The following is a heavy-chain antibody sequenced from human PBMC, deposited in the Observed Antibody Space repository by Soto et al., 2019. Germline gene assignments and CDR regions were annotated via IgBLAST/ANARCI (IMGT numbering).Heavy chain of an antibody. CDR3: AKDPSNYEYYFDY. CDR1: GFTFDDYT. D-gene: IGHD4-4*01. Sequence: GGYLRLSCAASGFTFDDYTMHWVRQAPGKGLEWVSLISWDGYGTYYADSVRGRFTISRDNSKNSLYLQMNSLRTEDTALYYCAKDPSNYEYYFDYRGQGTLVTVSS. CDR2: ISWDGYGT. J-gene: IGHJ4*02. V-gene: IGHV3-43*01.